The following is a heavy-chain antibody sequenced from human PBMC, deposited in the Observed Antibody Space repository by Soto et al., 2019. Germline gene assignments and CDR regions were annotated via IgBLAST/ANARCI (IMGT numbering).Heavy chain of an antibody. CDR1: GFTFSSYD. CDR3: ARGWLATGGSLSCMDV. D-gene: IGHD6-13*01. V-gene: IGHV3-13*01. J-gene: IGHJ6*03. Sequence: EVQLVESGGGLIQPGGSLRLSCAASGFTFSSYDMHWVRQAAGKGLEWVSGIGSAGDTYYQGSVKGRFTISRENAKNSLYLQMNSLRAGDTALYYCARGWLATGGSLSCMDVWGKGTTVTVSS. CDR2: IGSAGDT.